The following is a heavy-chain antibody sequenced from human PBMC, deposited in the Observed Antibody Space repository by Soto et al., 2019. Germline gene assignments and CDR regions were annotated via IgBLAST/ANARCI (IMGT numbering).Heavy chain of an antibody. J-gene: IGHJ3*02. CDR1: GYTFTSYG. D-gene: IGHD6-13*01. V-gene: IGHV1-18*01. CDR2: ISAYNGNA. Sequence: ASVKVSCKASGYTFTSYGISWVRQAPGQGLEWMGGISAYNGNANYAQKLQGRVTITADESTSTAYMELSSLRSEDTAVYHCARYRPEQQPDAFDIWGQGTIVTVSS. CDR3: ARYRPEQQPDAFDI.